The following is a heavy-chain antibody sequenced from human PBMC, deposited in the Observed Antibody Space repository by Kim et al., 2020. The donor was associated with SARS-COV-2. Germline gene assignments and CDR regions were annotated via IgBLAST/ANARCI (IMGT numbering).Heavy chain of an antibody. D-gene: IGHD1-26*01. CDR1: GLTFHNFG. V-gene: IGHV3-48*02. J-gene: IGHJ4*02. Sequence: GGSLRLSCAASGLTFHNFGMNWVRQAPGKGLEWVSFITADSSVISYADSVKGRFTVSRDDAKDSLYLQMNSLRDEDTAVYYCAGTWEWQLLTYWGQGTLVTVSS. CDR2: ITADSSVI. CDR3: AGTWEWQLLTY.